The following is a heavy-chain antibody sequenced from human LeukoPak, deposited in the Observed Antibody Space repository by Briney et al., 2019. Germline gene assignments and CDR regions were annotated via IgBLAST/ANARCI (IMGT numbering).Heavy chain of an antibody. CDR1: GFTVITND. V-gene: IGHV3-53*01. CDR2: LYSDGNT. CDR3: ARGVEPLAANTLAY. D-gene: IGHD1-14*01. J-gene: IGHJ4*02. Sequence: GGSLRLSCAASGFTVITNDMTWVRQAPGKGLEWVAVLYSDGNTKYADSVQGRFTISRDNSKNTLYLEMNSLSPDDTAVYYCARGVEPLAANTLAYWGQGTQVTVSS.